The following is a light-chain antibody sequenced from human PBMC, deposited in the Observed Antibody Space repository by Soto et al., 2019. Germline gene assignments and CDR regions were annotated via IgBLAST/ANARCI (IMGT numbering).Light chain of an antibody. CDR2: EGS. Sequence: QSALTQPASVSGSPGQSITISCTGTSSDIGTYRLVSWYQHYPGKAPKLMIYEGSKRPSGVSNRFSGSKSGNTASLTISGLPAEDEAVYYCCSYAGSSTLVIFGGGTKLTV. CDR3: CSYAGSSTLVI. CDR1: SSDIGTYRL. J-gene: IGLJ2*01. V-gene: IGLV2-23*01.